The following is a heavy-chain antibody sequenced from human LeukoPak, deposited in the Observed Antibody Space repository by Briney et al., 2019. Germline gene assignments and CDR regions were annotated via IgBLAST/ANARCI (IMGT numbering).Heavy chain of an antibody. J-gene: IGHJ4*02. CDR3: ARVATDRGFTYYYDSSPKADY. Sequence: GASVKVSCKASGYTFINYYMHWVRQAPGQGLEWMGIINPSGGRTSYAQKFQGTVTMTRDTSTSTAYMELRSLRSDDTAVYYCARVATDRGFTYYYDSSPKADYWGQGTLVTVSS. CDR2: INPSGGRT. CDR1: GYTFINYY. V-gene: IGHV1-46*01. D-gene: IGHD3-22*01.